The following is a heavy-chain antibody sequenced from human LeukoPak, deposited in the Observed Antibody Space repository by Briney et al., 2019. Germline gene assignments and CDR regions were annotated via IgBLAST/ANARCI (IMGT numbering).Heavy chain of an antibody. CDR2: ISAYNGNT. D-gene: IGHD3-22*01. CDR1: GYTFTSYG. Sequence: ASVKVSCKASGYTFTSYGISWVRQAPGQGLEWMGWISAYNGNTNYAQKLQGRVTMTTGTSTSTAYMELRSLRSDDTAVYYCAREDSSGYSDNWFDPWGQGTLVTVSS. V-gene: IGHV1-18*01. CDR3: AREDSSGYSDNWFDP. J-gene: IGHJ5*02.